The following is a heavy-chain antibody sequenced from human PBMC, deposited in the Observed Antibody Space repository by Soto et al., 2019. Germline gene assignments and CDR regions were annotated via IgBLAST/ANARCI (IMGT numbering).Heavy chain of an antibody. J-gene: IGHJ6*02. V-gene: IGHV1-69*13. CDR3: AREAPYCTSATCPKFYDMDV. CDR1: GGTFGSYA. CDR2: IIPILNSP. D-gene: IGHD2-21*01. Sequence: SVKVSFKASGGTFGSYAITWVRRAPGQGLEWLGGIIPILNSPAYAQKFQARVVITADEITNTAYMELNSLRFDDTAVYYCAREAPYCTSATCPKFYDMDVWGQGTTVTVSS.